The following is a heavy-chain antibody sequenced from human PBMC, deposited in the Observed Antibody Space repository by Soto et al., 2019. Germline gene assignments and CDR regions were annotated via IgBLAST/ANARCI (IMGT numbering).Heavy chain of an antibody. CDR2: MSWNRGSI. V-gene: IGHV3-9*01. D-gene: IGHD2-15*01. Sequence: PGGSLRLSCVASGFTFDDFAMHWVRQAPGKGLEWVSGMSWNRGSIVYADSVKGRFTISRDNAKNSLYLQMNSLKTEDTAVYYCTTDLVPAAPRTLWPPPVAATLYYYYGMDVWGQGTTVTVSS. CDR3: TTDLVPAAPRTLWPPPVAATLYYYYGMDV. CDR1: GFTFDDFA. J-gene: IGHJ6*02.